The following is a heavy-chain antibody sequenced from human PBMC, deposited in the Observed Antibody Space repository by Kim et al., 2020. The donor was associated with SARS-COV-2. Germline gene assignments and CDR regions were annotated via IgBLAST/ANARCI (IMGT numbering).Heavy chain of an antibody. Sequence: PSFQGQVTISADKSISTAYLQWSSLKASDTAMYYCARHRYDFWSDYGMDVWGQGTTVTVSS. D-gene: IGHD3-3*01. V-gene: IGHV5-51*01. J-gene: IGHJ6*02. CDR3: ARHRYDFWSDYGMDV.